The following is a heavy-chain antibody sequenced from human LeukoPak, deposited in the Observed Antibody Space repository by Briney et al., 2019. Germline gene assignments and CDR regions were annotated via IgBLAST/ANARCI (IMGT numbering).Heavy chain of an antibody. CDR3: ARPYYYDSGQYYFHY. CDR1: GYRFTSYW. J-gene: IGHJ4*02. CDR2: IYPGDSDT. Sequence: GESLKISCKGSGYRFTSYWIGWVRQMPGKGVEWMAIIYPGDSDTRYSPSFQGQVTISADKSISTAYLQWSSLKASDTSMYYCARPYYYDSGQYYFHYWGQGTLVTVSS. V-gene: IGHV5-51*01. D-gene: IGHD3-10*01.